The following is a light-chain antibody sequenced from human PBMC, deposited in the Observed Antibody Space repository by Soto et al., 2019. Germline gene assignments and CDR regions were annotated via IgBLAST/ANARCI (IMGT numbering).Light chain of an antibody. CDR3: HQYGSSPRT. Sequence: EIVLTQSPATLSLSPGERATLSCRASQSVSVYLAWYQQRPGQVPRLLIYGASIRATGIPDRFSGSGSGTDFTLTIRRLEPEDFAMYFCHQYGSSPRTFGQGTKVEIK. CDR2: GAS. V-gene: IGKV3-20*01. CDR1: QSVSVY. J-gene: IGKJ1*01.